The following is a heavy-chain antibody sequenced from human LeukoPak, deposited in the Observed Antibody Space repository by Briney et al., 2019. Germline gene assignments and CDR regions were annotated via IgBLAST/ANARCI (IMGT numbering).Heavy chain of an antibody. D-gene: IGHD3-3*01. Sequence: SETLSFTCTVSGYSISSGYYWGWIRQPPGKGLEWIGTIHHSGSTYYNPSLKSRVTILVDTSNNQFSLKLSSVTAADTAVYYCARFARGDLYNWFDPWGQGTLVTVSS. CDR1: GYSISSGYY. CDR3: ARFARGDLYNWFDP. J-gene: IGHJ5*02. V-gene: IGHV4-38-2*02. CDR2: IHHSGST.